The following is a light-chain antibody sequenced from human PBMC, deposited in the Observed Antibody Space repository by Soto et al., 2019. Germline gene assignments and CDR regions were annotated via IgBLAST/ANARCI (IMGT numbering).Light chain of an antibody. Sequence: QSLLTQPASVSWSPGHSIAIACSGTSSDIGSYDHVAWYQQFPGKSPKLMIYAVSDRPSGVPDRFSGSKSGPSASLAITGLQAEDEADYYCQSYDSSLSVHYVFGTGNKVTVL. CDR2: AVS. CDR1: SSDIGSYDH. CDR3: QSYDSSLSVHYV. J-gene: IGLJ1*01. V-gene: IGLV2-14*03.